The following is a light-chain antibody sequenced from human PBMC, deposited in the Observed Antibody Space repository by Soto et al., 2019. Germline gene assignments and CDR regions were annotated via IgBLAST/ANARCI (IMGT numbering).Light chain of an antibody. CDR1: QGISRS. J-gene: IGKJ5*01. CDR2: AAS. Sequence: DIQMTQSPSSVSASVGDRVTISCLASQGISRSLAWYQQKPGKAPKLLIYAASSLQSGVPSRFSGSGFGTDFTLTISSLQPEDSAIYYCQQADTFPITFGQGTRLEI. CDR3: QQADTFPIT. V-gene: IGKV1D-12*01.